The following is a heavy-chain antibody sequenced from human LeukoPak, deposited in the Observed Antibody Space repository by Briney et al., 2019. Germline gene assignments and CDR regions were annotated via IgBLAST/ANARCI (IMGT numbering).Heavy chain of an antibody. CDR3: AKEGAYPIITYDS. CDR2: IKQDGNEK. V-gene: IGHV3-7*01. J-gene: IGHJ5*01. Sequence: GGSLRLSCAASGFTFSRYWMNWVRQAPGKGLEWVANIKQDGNEKYYVDSVKGRFSISRYNAKNSLFLQMDSLRAEDTAVYYCAKEGAYPIITYDSWGQGALVTVSS. D-gene: IGHD3-10*01. CDR1: GFTFSRYW.